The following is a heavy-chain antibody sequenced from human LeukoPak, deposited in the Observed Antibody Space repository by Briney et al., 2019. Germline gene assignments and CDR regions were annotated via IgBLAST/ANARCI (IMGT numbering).Heavy chain of an antibody. CDR1: GFTFSSYS. J-gene: IGHJ4*02. CDR2: ISSSSNTI. Sequence: PGGSLRLSCAASGFTFSSYSMNWVRQAPGKGLEWVSYISSSSNTIYYADSVKSRFTISRDNAKNSLYLQMNSLRAEDTAVYYCARGDCSGGSCYLSLTSIDYWGQGTLVTVSS. V-gene: IGHV3-48*01. CDR3: ARGDCSGGSCYLSLTSIDY. D-gene: IGHD2-15*01.